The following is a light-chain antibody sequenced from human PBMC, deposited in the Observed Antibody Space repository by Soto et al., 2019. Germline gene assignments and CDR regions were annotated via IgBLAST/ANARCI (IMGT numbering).Light chain of an antibody. CDR1: SSDVGGYNY. CDR2: DVS. V-gene: IGLV2-14*03. Sequence: QSALTQPASVSGSPGQSITISCTGTSSDVGGYNYVSWYQHHPGEAPKLIIYDVSNRPSGVSIRFSGSKSDNTASLTISGLQPEDEADYHCSSYTTSNTRQIVFGTGTKVTV. CDR3: SSYTTSNTRQIV. J-gene: IGLJ1*01.